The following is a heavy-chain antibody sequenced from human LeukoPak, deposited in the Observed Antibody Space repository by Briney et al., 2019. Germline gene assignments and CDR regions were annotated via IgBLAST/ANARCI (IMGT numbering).Heavy chain of an antibody. D-gene: IGHD4/OR15-4a*01. CDR3: AKDYGDDHFFGY. CDR2: ITGRGGGT. J-gene: IGHJ4*02. Sequence: GGSLRLPCVVSGFTFSSYAMSWVRQAPGKGLEWVSSITGRGGGTFYADSVKGRFTISRDNSENTLYLQMNNLRADDTAVYYCAKDYGDDHFFGYWGQGALVTVSS. CDR1: GFTFSSYA. V-gene: IGHV3-23*01.